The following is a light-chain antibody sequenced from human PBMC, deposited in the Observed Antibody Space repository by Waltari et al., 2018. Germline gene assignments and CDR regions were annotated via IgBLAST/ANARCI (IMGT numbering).Light chain of an antibody. Sequence: QSVLTQPPSASGTPGQRVTISCSGSSSNIGSNTVNWYQQLPGTAPELLIYSNNQRPSGVPGRVSGYKSGTSASLAISGLQSEYEADYYCAAWDDSLNGFYVFGTGTKVTVL. J-gene: IGLJ1*01. CDR3: AAWDDSLNGFYV. V-gene: IGLV1-44*01. CDR2: SNN. CDR1: SSNIGSNT.